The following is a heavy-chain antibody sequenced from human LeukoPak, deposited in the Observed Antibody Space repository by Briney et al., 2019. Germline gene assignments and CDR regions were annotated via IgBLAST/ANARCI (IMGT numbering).Heavy chain of an antibody. CDR1: GFIVSSKY. CDR3: ARAGPIDY. V-gene: IGHV3-53*01. CDR2: IYSGGST. J-gene: IGHJ4*02. Sequence: PGGSLRLSCAASGFIVSSKYMSWVRQAPGKGLEWVSVIYSGGSTYYAASVEGRFTISRDNSKSTVYLQMNSLRVEDTAVYYCARAGPIDYWGQGTLVTVSS.